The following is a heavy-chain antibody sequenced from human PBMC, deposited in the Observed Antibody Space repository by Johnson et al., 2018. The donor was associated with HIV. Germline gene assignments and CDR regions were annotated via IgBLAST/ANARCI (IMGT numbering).Heavy chain of an antibody. J-gene: IGHJ3*02. CDR3: ARGRGYYYDSGPDAFDI. Sequence: QVQLMESGGGVVQPGRSMRLSCAASGFTFSSYAMHWVRQAPGKGLEWVAVMWYDGSNKYYADSVKGRFNISRDNAKNSLYLQMNSLRAEDTAVYYCARGRGYYYDSGPDAFDIWGQGTMVTVSS. CDR1: GFTFSSYA. D-gene: IGHD3-22*01. V-gene: IGHV3-30*04. CDR2: MWYDGSNK.